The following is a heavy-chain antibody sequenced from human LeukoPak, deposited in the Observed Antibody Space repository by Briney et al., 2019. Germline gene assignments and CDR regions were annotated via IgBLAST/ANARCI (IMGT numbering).Heavy chain of an antibody. Sequence: SETLSLTCTVSGGSISSYYWTWIRQSPGKGLEWTGFFHHSGSTNYNPSLKSRVTISVDTSKNQFSLKLSSVTAADTAVYYCARGGWDSSGYYPLFDYWGQGTLVTVSS. D-gene: IGHD3-22*01. CDR3: ARGGWDSSGYYPLFDY. V-gene: IGHV4-59*08. CDR2: FHHSGST. J-gene: IGHJ4*02. CDR1: GGSISSYY.